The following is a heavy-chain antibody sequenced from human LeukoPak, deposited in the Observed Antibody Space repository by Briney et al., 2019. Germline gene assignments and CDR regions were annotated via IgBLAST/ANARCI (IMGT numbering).Heavy chain of an antibody. D-gene: IGHD6-13*01. J-gene: IGHJ4*02. Sequence: GASVKVSCKAPGYTFTSYGISWVRQAPGQGLEWMGWISAYNGNTNYAQKPQGRVTTTTDTSTSTAYMELRSLRSDDTAVYYCARDLIAAAGTPLDYWGQGTLVTVSS. CDR3: ARDLIAAAGTPLDY. V-gene: IGHV1-18*01. CDR2: ISAYNGNT. CDR1: GYTFTSYG.